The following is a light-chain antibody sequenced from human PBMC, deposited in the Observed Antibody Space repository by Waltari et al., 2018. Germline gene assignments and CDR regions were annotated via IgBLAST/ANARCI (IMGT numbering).Light chain of an antibody. Sequence: DIQMTQSRSSLSASVGDRVTITCRASQDISNYLAWFQQKQGKAPKSLIYGAANLQSGVPSKFSGSGSGTDFTLTISSLQPEDSATYYCQQYNSFPLTFGGGTKVEIK. CDR2: GAA. CDR3: QQYNSFPLT. J-gene: IGKJ4*01. V-gene: IGKV1-16*02. CDR1: QDISNY.